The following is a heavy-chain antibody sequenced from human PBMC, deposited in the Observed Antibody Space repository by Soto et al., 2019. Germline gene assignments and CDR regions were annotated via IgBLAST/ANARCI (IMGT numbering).Heavy chain of an antibody. CDR3: AREIVGAKFDP. J-gene: IGHJ5*02. Sequence: QVQLVQTGAEVKKPGASVKVSCKASGYTFTSYDINWVRQATGQGLEWMGWMNPNSGNTVYAQNFQGRVPMTRSTSISTAYMELSSLRSEDTAVYYCAREIVGAKFDPWGQGTLVTVSS. CDR2: MNPNSGNT. V-gene: IGHV1-8*01. CDR1: GYTFTSYD. D-gene: IGHD1-26*01.